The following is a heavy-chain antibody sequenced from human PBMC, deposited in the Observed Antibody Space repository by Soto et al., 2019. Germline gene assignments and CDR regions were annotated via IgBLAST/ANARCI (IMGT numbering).Heavy chain of an antibody. CDR2: IYYSGST. J-gene: IGHJ4*02. CDR1: GGSISSYY. Sequence: PSETLSLTCTVSGGSISSYYWSWIRQPPGKGLEWIGYIYYSGSTNYNPSLKSRVTISVDTSKNQFSLKLSSVTAADTAVHYCARVTTTPYFDYWGQGTLVTVSS. CDR3: ARVTTTPYFDY. V-gene: IGHV4-59*01. D-gene: IGHD1-1*01.